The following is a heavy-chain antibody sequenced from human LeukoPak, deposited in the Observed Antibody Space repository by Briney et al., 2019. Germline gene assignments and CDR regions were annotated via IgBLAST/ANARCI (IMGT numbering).Heavy chain of an antibody. CDR3: ASHYGDFDFDY. J-gene: IGHJ4*02. Sequence: SENLSLTCTVSGGSISSSSYYWGWIRQPPGKGLEWIGSIYYSGSTYYNPSLKSRVTISVDTSKNQFSLKLSSVTAADTAVYYCASHYGDFDFDYWGQGTLVTVSS. CDR1: GGSISSSSYY. D-gene: IGHD4-17*01. V-gene: IGHV4-39*01. CDR2: IYYSGST.